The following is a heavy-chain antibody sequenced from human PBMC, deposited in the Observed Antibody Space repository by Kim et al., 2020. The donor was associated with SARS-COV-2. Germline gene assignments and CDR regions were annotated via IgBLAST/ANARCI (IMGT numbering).Heavy chain of an antibody. D-gene: IGHD3-9*01. CDR1: GYTFTSYD. CDR3: ARGRLRYFDWLLYPQYYYYDGMDV. CDR2: MNPNSGNT. Sequence: ASVKVSCKASGYTFTSYDINWVRQATGQGLEWMGWMNPNSGNTGYAQKFQGRVTMTRNTSISTAYMELSSLRSEDTAVYYCARGRLRYFDWLLYPQYYYYDGMDVWGQGTTVTVSS. V-gene: IGHV1-8*01. J-gene: IGHJ6*02.